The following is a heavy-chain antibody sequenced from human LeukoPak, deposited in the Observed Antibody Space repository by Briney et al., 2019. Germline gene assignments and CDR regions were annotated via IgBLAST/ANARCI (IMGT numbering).Heavy chain of an antibody. CDR3: ARAEVADSSGYYPPKYYYYYYGMDV. Sequence: SETLSLTCAVYGGSFSGYYWSWLRQPPGKGLEWIGEINHSESTNYNPPLKSRVTISVDTSKNQFSLKLSSVTAADTAVYYWARAEVADSSGYYPPKYYYYYYGMDVWGQGTTVTVSS. CDR1: GGSFSGYY. CDR2: INHSEST. J-gene: IGHJ6*02. V-gene: IGHV4-34*01. D-gene: IGHD3-22*01.